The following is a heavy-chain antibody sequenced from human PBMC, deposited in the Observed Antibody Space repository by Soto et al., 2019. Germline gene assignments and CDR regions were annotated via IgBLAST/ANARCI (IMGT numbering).Heavy chain of an antibody. CDR1: GGSFSGYY. D-gene: IGHD2-8*02. J-gene: IGHJ4*02. V-gene: IGHV4-34*01. CDR3: ARDKITGRCDY. CDR2: INHSGST. Sequence: QVQLQQWGAGLLKPSETLSLTCAVYGGSFSGYYWTWIRQPPGTGLEWIGEINHSGSTNYNPSLKSRVTISVDTSKNQFSLKLTSVTAADTAVYYCARDKITGRCDYWGQGTLVTVSS.